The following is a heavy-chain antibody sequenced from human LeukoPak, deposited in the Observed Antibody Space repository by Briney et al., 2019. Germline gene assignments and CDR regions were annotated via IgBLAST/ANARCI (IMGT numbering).Heavy chain of an antibody. J-gene: IGHJ4*02. Sequence: SETPSLTCAVYGGSFSGYYWSWIRQPPGKGLEWIGEINHSGSTNYNPSLKSRVTISVDTSKNQFSLKLSSVTAADTAVYYCARGIAAAALDYWGQGTLVTVSS. V-gene: IGHV4-34*01. CDR2: INHSGST. CDR3: ARGIAAAALDY. CDR1: GGSFSGYY. D-gene: IGHD6-13*01.